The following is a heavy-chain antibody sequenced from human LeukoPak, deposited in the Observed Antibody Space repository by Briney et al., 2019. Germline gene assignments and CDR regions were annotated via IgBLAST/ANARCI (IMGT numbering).Heavy chain of an antibody. CDR1: GYTFTDYD. CDR2: MSPKSGNT. V-gene: IGHV1-8*01. J-gene: IGHJ6*02. Sequence: GASVKVSCKVSGYTFTDYDINWVRQATGQGLEWMGWMSPKSGNTGYAQKFQGRVTMTSYTSITTAYMELSSLGSEDTAVYYCARGHANYDALAGYSIYAMDVWGQGTTVTASS. D-gene: IGHD3-9*01. CDR3: ARGHANYDALAGYSIYAMDV.